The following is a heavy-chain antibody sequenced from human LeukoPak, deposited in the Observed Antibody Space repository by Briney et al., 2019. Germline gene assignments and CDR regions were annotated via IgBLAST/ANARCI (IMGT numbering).Heavy chain of an antibody. CDR2: INPNSGGT. CDR1: GYTFTGYY. J-gene: IGHJ4*02. V-gene: IGHV1-2*02. Sequence: AASVKVSCKASGYTFTGYYMHWVRQAPGQGLEWMGWINPNSGGTNYAQKFRGRVTMTTDTATTTAYMELGSLRSDDTAVYYCARDRGVEGADTFDYWGQGTLVTVSS. D-gene: IGHD1-26*01. CDR3: ARDRGVEGADTFDY.